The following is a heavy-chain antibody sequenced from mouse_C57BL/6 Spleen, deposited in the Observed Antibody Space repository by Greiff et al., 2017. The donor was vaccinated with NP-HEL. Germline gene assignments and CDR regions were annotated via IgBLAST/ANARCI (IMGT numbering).Heavy chain of an antibody. CDR1: GYTFTSYD. Sequence: QVHVKQSGPELVKPGASVKLSCKASGYTFTSYDINWVKQRPGQGLEWIGWIYPRDGSTKYNEKFKGKATLTVDTSSSTADMELHSLTSEDSAVYFCARGLGDYWGQGTTLTVSS. J-gene: IGHJ2*01. V-gene: IGHV1-85*01. CDR2: IYPRDGST. D-gene: IGHD2-2*01. CDR3: ARGLGDY.